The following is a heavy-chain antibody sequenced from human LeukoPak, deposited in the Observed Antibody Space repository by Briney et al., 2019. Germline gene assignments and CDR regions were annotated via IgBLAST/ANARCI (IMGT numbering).Heavy chain of an antibody. V-gene: IGHV4-59*01. Sequence: SETLSLTCTASGVSISSYYWSWIRQPPGKGLEWIGYIYYSGSTNYNPSLKSRVTISVDTSKNQFSLKLSSVTAADTAVYYCARHRAVAGSDYWDQGTLVTVSS. CDR1: GVSISSYY. CDR3: ARHRAVAGSDY. J-gene: IGHJ4*02. CDR2: IYYSGST. D-gene: IGHD6-19*01.